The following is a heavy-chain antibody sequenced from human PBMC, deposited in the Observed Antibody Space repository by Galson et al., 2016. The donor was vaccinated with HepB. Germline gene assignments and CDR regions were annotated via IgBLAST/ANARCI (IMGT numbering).Heavy chain of an antibody. D-gene: IGHD2-15*01. V-gene: IGHV4-31*03. Sequence: TLSLTCSVSGDSISSRNYYWTWIRHHPAKGLEWIGYIYYTGTTYNNPSLKSRVTISVDTSKNQFSLNLHSVTAADTAVSYCAASALYCVGGACHSGAIDYWGQGTLVTVSS. J-gene: IGHJ4*02. CDR1: GDSISSRNYY. CDR2: IYYTGTT. CDR3: AASALYCVGGACHSGAIDY.